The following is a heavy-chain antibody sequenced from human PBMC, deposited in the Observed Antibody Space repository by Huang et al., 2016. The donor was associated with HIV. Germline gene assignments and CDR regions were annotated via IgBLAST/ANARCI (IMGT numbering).Heavy chain of an antibody. Sequence: QVQLVQSGSELRKPGASVKVSCQASGYTFTRYAMNWVRQAPGQGLEWMGGINTNTGNPTDAHAFTGRFVWSLDTSVSTAYLQISSLEAEDTAVYYCARDYYDSRGYDIHAVVDYWGQGTLVTVSS. CDR2: INTNTGNP. V-gene: IGHV7-4-1*02. CDR3: ARDYYDSRGYDIHAVVDY. D-gene: IGHD3-22*01. J-gene: IGHJ4*02. CDR1: GYTFTRYA.